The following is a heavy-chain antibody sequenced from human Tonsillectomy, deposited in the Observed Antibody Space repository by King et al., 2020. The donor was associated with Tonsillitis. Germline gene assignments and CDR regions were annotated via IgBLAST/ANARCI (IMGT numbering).Heavy chain of an antibody. CDR2: ISSSGGNT. V-gene: IGHV3-23*04. J-gene: IGHJ6*03. CDR1: GFTFSTYA. Sequence: VQLVESGGGLVQPGGSLRLSCAASGFTFSTYAMSWVRQAPGKGLEWVSTISSSGGNTYYADSVKGRFTISRDNSDNTLYLQMSSLRADDTAVFYCAGRDLVMGDFYYYMDVWGKGTTVTVSS. CDR3: AGRDLVMGDFYYYMDV. D-gene: IGHD3-16*01.